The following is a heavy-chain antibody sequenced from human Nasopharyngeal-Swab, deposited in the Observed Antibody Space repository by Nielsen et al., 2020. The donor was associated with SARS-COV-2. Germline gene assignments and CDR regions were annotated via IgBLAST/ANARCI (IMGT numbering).Heavy chain of an antibody. CDR3: TTSSSGWFEVDY. V-gene: IGHV3-15*01. J-gene: IGHJ4*02. D-gene: IGHD6-19*01. Sequence: GESLKISCAASGFTFRDYSMNWVRQAPGKGLEWVGRIKSKTDGGTSDYAAPVKGRFTISRDDSKNTLYLQMNSLRTEDTAVYYCTTSSSGWFEVDYWGQGTLVTVSS. CDR2: IKSKTDGGTS. CDR1: GFTFRDYS.